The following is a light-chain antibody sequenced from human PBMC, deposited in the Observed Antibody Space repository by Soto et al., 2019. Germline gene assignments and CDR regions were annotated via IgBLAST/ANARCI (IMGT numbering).Light chain of an antibody. CDR1: SSDVGGYDY. V-gene: IGLV2-14*01. Sequence: QSVLTQPPSASGSPGQSVTISCTGTSSDVGGYDYVSWYQQHPGKAPKLMIYEVSYRPSGVSNRFSGSKSGNTASLTISGLQAEDEAEYYCSSYTSSSTLVFGTGTKVTVL. J-gene: IGLJ1*01. CDR2: EVS. CDR3: SSYTSSSTLV.